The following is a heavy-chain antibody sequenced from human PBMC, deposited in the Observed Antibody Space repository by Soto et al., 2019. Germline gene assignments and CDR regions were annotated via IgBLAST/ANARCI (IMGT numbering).Heavy chain of an antibody. D-gene: IGHD2-2*01. Sequence: QVQLVQSGAEVKKPGASVKVSCKASGYTFTSYGISWVRQAPGQGLEWMGWISAYNGNTNYAQKLQGRVTMTTDTSTSTAYMELRSLRSDDTAVYYWARGCSSTSCYEGLYYYYYYGMDVWGQGTTVTVSS. V-gene: IGHV1-18*01. CDR1: GYTFTSYG. J-gene: IGHJ6*02. CDR3: ARGCSSTSCYEGLYYYYYYGMDV. CDR2: ISAYNGNT.